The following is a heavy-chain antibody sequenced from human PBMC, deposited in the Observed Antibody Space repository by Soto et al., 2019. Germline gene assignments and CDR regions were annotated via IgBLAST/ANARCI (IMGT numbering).Heavy chain of an antibody. CDR2: INHSGST. D-gene: IGHD6-19*01. J-gene: IGHJ5*02. Sequence: SETLSLTCAVYGGSFSGYYWSWIRQPPGKGLEWIGEINHSGSTNYSPSLKSRVTISVDTSKNQFSLTLNSVAAADTAVYYCAGLLGSGWDWNNWIDPWGQGALVTVSS. CDR1: GGSFSGYY. CDR3: AGLLGSGWDWNNWIDP. V-gene: IGHV4-34*01.